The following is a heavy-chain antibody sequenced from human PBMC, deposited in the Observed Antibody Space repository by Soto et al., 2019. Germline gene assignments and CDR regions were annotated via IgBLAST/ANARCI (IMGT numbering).Heavy chain of an antibody. CDR3: ARVQYGDYGPGDY. CDR2: IYYSGSS. V-gene: IGHV4-59*01. D-gene: IGHD4-17*01. CDR1: GGSISGYF. J-gene: IGHJ4*02. Sequence: SETLSLTCTVSGGSISGYFWSWIRQPPGKGLEWIGYIYYSGSSKYNPSLKSRVTISVDTSENQFSLKLRSVTAADTAVYYCARVQYGDYGPGDYWGQGTLVTVSS.